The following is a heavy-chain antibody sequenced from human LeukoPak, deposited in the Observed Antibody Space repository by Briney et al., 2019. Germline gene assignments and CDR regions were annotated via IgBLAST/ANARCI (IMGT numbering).Heavy chain of an antibody. J-gene: IGHJ6*03. CDR3: AKDDSSSSYYYYYYMDV. Sequence: GGSLRLSCAASGFTFSSYAMSWVRQAPGKGLEWVSAISGSGGSTYYADSVKGRFTISRDNSENTLYLQMNSLRAEDTAVYYCAKDDSSSSYYYYYYMDVWGKGTTVTVSS. V-gene: IGHV3-23*01. CDR1: GFTFSSYA. CDR2: ISGSGGST. D-gene: IGHD6-6*01.